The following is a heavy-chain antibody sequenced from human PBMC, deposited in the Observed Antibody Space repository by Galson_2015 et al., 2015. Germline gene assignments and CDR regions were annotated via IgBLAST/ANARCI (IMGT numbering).Heavy chain of an antibody. CDR2: ISSSSSYI. CDR1: GFTFSSYS. CDR3: ARDARWLGECMDV. Sequence: SLRLSCAASGFTFSSYSMNWVRRAPGKGLEWVSSISSSSSYIYYADSVKGRFTISRDNAKNSLYLQMNSLRAEDTAVYYCARDARWLGECMDVWGQGTTVTVSS. J-gene: IGHJ6*02. D-gene: IGHD5-24*01. V-gene: IGHV3-21*01.